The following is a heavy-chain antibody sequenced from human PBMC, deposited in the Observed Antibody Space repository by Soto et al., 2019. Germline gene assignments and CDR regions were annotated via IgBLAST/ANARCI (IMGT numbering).Heavy chain of an antibody. CDR1: GGSFSGYY. CDR3: ARLSSGWMSGYYGMDV. Sequence: SETLSLTCAVYGGSFSGYYWSWIRQPPGKGLEWIGEINHSGSTNYNPSLKSRVTISVDTSKNQFSLKLSSVTAADTAVYYCARLSSGWMSGYYGMDVWGKGTTVTVPS. V-gene: IGHV4-34*01. J-gene: IGHJ6*04. CDR2: INHSGST. D-gene: IGHD6-19*01.